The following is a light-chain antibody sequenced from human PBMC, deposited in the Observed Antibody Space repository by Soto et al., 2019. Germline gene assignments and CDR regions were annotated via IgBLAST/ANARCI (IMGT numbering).Light chain of an antibody. J-gene: IGLJ3*02. CDR1: SSNIGRDT. Sequence: QSVLTQPPSASGTPGQRVTISCSGSSSNIGRDTVNWYQQLPGTAPELLIYSTNQRPSGVPDRFSGSTSGTSASLAISGLQSEDEADYYCATWDGSLNGWVFGGGTKLTVL. CDR3: ATWDGSLNGWV. CDR2: STN. V-gene: IGLV1-44*01.